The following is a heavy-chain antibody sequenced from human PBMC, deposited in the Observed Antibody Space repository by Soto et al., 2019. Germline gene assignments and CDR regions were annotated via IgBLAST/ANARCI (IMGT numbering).Heavy chain of an antibody. CDR1: VFTVSVDS. CDR3: ARHDWLDP. V-gene: IGHV3-53*01. Sequence: EVQLVESGGGLIQPGGSLRLSCAASVFTVSVDSMIWVRQAPGKGLEWVSLFYNTGFIHYADSVKGRFTISRDNSKNTLYLQMNSLRAEDTAVYFCARHDWLDPWGQGTLVTVSS. CDR2: FYNTGFI. J-gene: IGHJ5*02.